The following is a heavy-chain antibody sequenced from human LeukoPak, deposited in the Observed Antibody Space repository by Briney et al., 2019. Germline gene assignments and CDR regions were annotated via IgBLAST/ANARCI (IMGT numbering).Heavy chain of an antibody. V-gene: IGHV3-30*04. CDR3: ARDRGRVYDFWSGYCAYGSYCYMDV. CDR2: ISYDGSNK. CDR1: GFTFSSYA. J-gene: IGHJ6*03. Sequence: GGSLRLSCAASGFTFSSYAMHWVRQAPGKGLEWVAVISYDGSNKYYADSVKGRFTISRDNSKSTLYLQMNSLRAEDTAVYYCARDRGRVYDFWSGYCAYGSYCYMDVRGKGTTVTVSS. D-gene: IGHD3-3*01.